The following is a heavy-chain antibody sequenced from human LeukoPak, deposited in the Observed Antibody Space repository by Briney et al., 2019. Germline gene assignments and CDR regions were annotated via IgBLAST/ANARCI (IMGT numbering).Heavy chain of an antibody. CDR3: ARGPRGSYSVDY. Sequence: GGSLRLSCAASGFTFSDYYMSWVRQAPGKGLEWVSVIYSGGSTYYADSVKGRFTISRDNSKNTLYLQMNSLRAEDTAVYYCARGPRGSYSVDYWGQGTLVTVSS. CDR1: GFTFSDYY. J-gene: IGHJ4*02. D-gene: IGHD1-26*01. V-gene: IGHV3-53*01. CDR2: IYSGGST.